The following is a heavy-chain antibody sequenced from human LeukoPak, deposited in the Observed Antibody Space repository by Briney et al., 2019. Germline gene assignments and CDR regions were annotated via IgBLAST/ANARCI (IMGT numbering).Heavy chain of an antibody. J-gene: IGHJ3*01. CDR1: GYTFTAYY. D-gene: IGHD3-22*01. CDR2: INPNSGGT. V-gene: IGHV1-2*02. Sequence: GAXXKVSCKVSGYTFTAYYIHWVRQAPGQGLEWMGWINPNSGGTKYAKKFQVRVTLTRDTSINTAYMELSGLRSDDTALYYCARVGHYDNSNYADDVFDFWGQGTMVTVSP. CDR3: ARVGHYDNSNYADDVFDF.